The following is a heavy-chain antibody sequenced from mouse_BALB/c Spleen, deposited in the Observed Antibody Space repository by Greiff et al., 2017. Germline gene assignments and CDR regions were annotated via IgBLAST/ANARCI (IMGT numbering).Heavy chain of an antibody. D-gene: IGHD1-1*01. V-gene: IGHV5-6-3*01. Sequence: EVMLVESGGGLVQPGGSLKLSCAASGFTFSSYGMSWVRQTPDKRLELVATINSNGGSTYYPDSVKGRFTISRDNAKNTLYLQMSSLKSEDTAMYYCARAYYYSYAMDYWGQGTSVTVSS. CDR2: INSNGGST. CDR3: ARAYYYSYAMDY. J-gene: IGHJ4*01. CDR1: GFTFSSYG.